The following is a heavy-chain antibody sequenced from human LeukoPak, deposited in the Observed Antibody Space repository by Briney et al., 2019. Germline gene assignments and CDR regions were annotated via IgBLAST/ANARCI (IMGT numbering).Heavy chain of an antibody. CDR1: GGSISSYY. CDR2: IYYSGST. Sequence: PSETLSLTCTVSGGSISSYYWSWIRQPPGKGLEWIGYIYYSGSTNYNPSLKSRVTISVDTSKNQFSLKLSSVTAADTALYYCAKDISYDSSGYLRGDAFDIWGQGTMVTVSS. CDR3: AKDISYDSSGYLRGDAFDI. J-gene: IGHJ3*02. D-gene: IGHD3-22*01. V-gene: IGHV4-59*01.